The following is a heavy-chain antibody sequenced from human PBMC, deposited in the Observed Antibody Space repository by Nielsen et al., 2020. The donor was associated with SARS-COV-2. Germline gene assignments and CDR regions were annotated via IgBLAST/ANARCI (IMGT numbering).Heavy chain of an antibody. Sequence: SATLSLTFAVSGCSISSCGYSWSLIRQPPGKGLEWIGYIYHSGSTYYNPSLKSRVTISVDRSNNQFSLKLSSVTAADTAVYYCARDKMVVTAIPILDYWGQGTLVTVSS. V-gene: IGHV4-30-2*01. CDR1: GCSISSCGYS. CDR2: IYHSGST. J-gene: IGHJ4*02. CDR3: ARDKMVVTAIPILDY. D-gene: IGHD2-21*02.